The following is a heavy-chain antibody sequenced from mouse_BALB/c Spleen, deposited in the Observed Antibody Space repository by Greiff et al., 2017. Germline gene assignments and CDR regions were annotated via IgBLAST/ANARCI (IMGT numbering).Heavy chain of an antibody. CDR1: GFTFTSYA. CDR3: ARFTTATGAWFAY. Sequence: EVKLVESGGGLVKPGGSLKLSCAASGFTFTSYAMSWVRQSPEKGLEWVAEISSGGSYTYYPDTVTGRFTISRDNAKNTLYLEMSSLRSEDTAMYYCARFTTATGAWFAYWGQGTLVTVSA. CDR2: ISSGGSYT. D-gene: IGHD1-2*01. J-gene: IGHJ3*01. V-gene: IGHV5-9-4*01.